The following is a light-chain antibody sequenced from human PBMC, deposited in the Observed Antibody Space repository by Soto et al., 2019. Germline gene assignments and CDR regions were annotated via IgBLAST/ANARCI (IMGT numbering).Light chain of an antibody. CDR2: EGS. CDR3: CSYAGSNVV. Sequence: QSALTQPASVSGSPGQSITISCTGTSSDVGSYNLVSWYQQHPGKAPKLMIYEGSKRPSGVANRFSGSKSGNTASLTLSGLQPEDAADYYCCSYAGSNVVFGGGTQLTVL. CDR1: SSDVGSYNL. V-gene: IGLV2-23*01. J-gene: IGLJ2*01.